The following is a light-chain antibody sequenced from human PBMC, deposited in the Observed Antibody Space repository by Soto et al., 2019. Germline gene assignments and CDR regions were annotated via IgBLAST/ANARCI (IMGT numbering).Light chain of an antibody. J-gene: IGKJ4*01. CDR1: RSASSS. V-gene: IGKV3-15*01. CDR2: GAS. Sequence: EIVMTQSPVTLSVSPGERAILPCRASRSASSSLAWYQQKPGQTPRILIYGASTRATGIPARFSGSGSGTEFTLTISSLQSEDFAVYYCQQYNEWPVTFGGGTKVEIK. CDR3: QQYNEWPVT.